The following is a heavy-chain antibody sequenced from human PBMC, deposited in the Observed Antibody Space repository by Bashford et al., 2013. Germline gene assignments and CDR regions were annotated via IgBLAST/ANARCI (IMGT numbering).Heavy chain of an antibody. CDR3: ARNGRTTVAY. Sequence: GGSLRLSCAASGFTFDEFGMHWVRQAPGKGLEWVSLISWDGGSTYYVDSVKGRFTISRDNAKNSLDLEMNSLRVEDTAVYYCARNGRTTVAYWGQGTLVTVSS. CDR2: ISWDGGST. J-gene: IGHJ4*02. V-gene: IGHV3-43D*03. D-gene: IGHD4-23*01. CDR1: GFTFDEFG.